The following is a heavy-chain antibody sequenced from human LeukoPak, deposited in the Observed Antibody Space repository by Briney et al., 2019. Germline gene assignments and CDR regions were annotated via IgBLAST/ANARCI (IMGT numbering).Heavy chain of an antibody. J-gene: IGHJ4*02. CDR3: ARVPSGGPFDY. V-gene: IGHV1-18*01. Sequence: GASVKVSCKASGYSFTSYGISWVRQAPGQGLEWMGWISAYNGNTNYAQRLQGRVTMTTDTSTSTAYMELRSLTSDDTAVYYCARVPSGGPFDYWGQGTPVTVSS. CDR1: GYSFTSYG. D-gene: IGHD2-15*01. CDR2: ISAYNGNT.